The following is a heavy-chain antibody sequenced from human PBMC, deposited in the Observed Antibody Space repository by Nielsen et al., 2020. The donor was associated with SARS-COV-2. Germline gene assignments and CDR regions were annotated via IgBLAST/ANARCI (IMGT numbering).Heavy chain of an antibody. Sequence: SLKISCAASGFTFDDYAMHWVRQVPGKGLEWVSGISWNSNYIAYADSVKGRVTISRDNAKNSLYLQMNSLRAEDTALYYCVKDIGRGVGAANEWGQGTLVTVSS. CDR3: VKDIGRGVGAANE. D-gene: IGHD1-26*01. V-gene: IGHV3-9*01. J-gene: IGHJ4*02. CDR2: ISWNSNYI. CDR1: GFTFDDYA.